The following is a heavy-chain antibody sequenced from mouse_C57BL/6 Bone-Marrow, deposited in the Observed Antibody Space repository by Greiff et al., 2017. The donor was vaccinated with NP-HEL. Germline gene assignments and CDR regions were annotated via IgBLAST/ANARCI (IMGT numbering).Heavy chain of an antibody. CDR1: GYTFTSYW. J-gene: IGHJ1*03. D-gene: IGHD1-1*01. CDR3: ARYGTTVVATDWYFDV. Sequence: VQLQQPGAELVKPGASVKLSCKASGYTFTSYWMHWVKQRPGRGLEWIGRIDPNSGGTKYNEKFKSKATLTVDKPSSTAYMQLSSLTSEDSAVYYCARYGTTVVATDWYFDVWGTGTTVTVSS. V-gene: IGHV1-72*01. CDR2: IDPNSGGT.